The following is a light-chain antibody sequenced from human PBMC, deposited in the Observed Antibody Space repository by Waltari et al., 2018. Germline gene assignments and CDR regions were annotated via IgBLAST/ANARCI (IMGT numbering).Light chain of an antibody. Sequence: QSALTQPRSVSGSPGQSVTISCTGTSSDVGGYNYVSWYQQHPDKAPKLILYDINKRPQGVPVRSSGSKSGTTASLTISGLQAEDEADYYCCSYVGSNIYWVFGGGTKLTVL. CDR3: CSYVGSNIYWV. J-gene: IGLJ3*02. CDR1: SSDVGGYNY. CDR2: DIN. V-gene: IGLV2-11*01.